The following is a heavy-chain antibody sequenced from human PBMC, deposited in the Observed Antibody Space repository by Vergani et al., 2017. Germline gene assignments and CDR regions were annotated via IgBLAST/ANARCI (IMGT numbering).Heavy chain of an antibody. J-gene: IGHJ4*02. D-gene: IGHD3-3*01. CDR1: GFTFSSAW. V-gene: IGHV3-15*01. CDR2: IRPKTDGETT. CDR3: TTPTKSKLRSYLDS. Sequence: EVQPVESGGGLVKPGGSLRLSCTTSGFTFSSAWMSWVRQAPGKGLEWVARIRPKTDGETTDYAAPVKGRFTISRDDSKNTLYLQMNSLKTEATAVYYCTTPTKSKLRSYLDSWAQGTLFTVPS.